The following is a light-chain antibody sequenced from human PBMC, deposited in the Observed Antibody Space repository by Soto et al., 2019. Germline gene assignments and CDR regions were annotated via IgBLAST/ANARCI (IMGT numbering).Light chain of an antibody. J-gene: IGLJ1*01. Sequence: QSALTQPASVSGSPGQSITISCTGSSSDVGGHNYVSWYQQHPGKAPKLMIYEVTKRPSGVSNRFSGSKSGNTASLTISGLQAEDKADYYCSSYTFTSTLYVFGTGTKLTVL. CDR1: SSDVGGHNY. V-gene: IGLV2-14*01. CDR3: SSYTFTSTLYV. CDR2: EVT.